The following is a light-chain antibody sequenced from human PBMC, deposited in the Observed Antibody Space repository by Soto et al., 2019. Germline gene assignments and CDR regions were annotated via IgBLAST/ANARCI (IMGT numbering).Light chain of an antibody. CDR2: DVS. CDR3: RSYTSSITLYV. V-gene: IGLV2-14*01. Sequence: QSALTQPASVSGSPVQSITISCTGTSSDVGGYNYVSWYQQHPGKAPKLMIYDVSNRPSGVSNRFSGSKSGNTASLTISGLQSEDEADYYCRSYTSSITLYVFGTGTKGTVL. J-gene: IGLJ1*01. CDR1: SSDVGGYNY.